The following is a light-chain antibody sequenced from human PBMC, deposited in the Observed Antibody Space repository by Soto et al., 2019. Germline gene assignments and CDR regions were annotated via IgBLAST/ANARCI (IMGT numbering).Light chain of an antibody. Sequence: DIQITQSPSSVSASVGDRVTITCRASQGISSWLAWHQQKPGRAPKLLIYAASSLQSGVPSRFSGSGSGTDFTLTISSLQPEDFATYYCQQANSFPITFGQGTRLEIK. J-gene: IGKJ5*01. V-gene: IGKV1-12*01. CDR3: QQANSFPIT. CDR2: AAS. CDR1: QGISSW.